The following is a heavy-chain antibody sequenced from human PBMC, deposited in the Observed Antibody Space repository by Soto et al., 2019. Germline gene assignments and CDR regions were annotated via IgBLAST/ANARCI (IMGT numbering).Heavy chain of an antibody. CDR3: ARDITVTTFGNYYGMDV. V-gene: IGHV1-2*02. Sequence: ASVKVSCKASGYTFTGYYTHWVRQAPGQGLEWMGWINPNSGGTNYAQKFQGRVTMTRDTSISTAYMELSRLRSDDTAVYYCARDITVTTFGNYYGMDVWGQGTTVTVSS. CDR1: GYTFTGYY. J-gene: IGHJ6*02. D-gene: IGHD4-4*01. CDR2: INPNSGGT.